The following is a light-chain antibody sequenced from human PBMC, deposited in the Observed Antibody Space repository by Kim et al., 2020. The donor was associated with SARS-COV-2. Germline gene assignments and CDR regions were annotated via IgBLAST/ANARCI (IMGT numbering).Light chain of an antibody. CDR2: LNSDGSH. J-gene: IGLJ2*01. CDR3: QTWGTGMG. V-gene: IGLV4-69*01. Sequence: QPVLTQSPSASASLGASVKLTCTLSSGHSSYAIAWHQQQPEKGPRYLMKLNSDGSHSKGDGIPDRFSGSSSGAERYLTISSLQSEDEADYYCQTWGTGMGVGGGTQLTVL. CDR1: SGHSSYA.